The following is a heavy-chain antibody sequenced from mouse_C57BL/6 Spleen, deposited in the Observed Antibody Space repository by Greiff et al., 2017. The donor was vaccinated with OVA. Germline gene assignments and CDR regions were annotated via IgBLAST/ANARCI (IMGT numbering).Heavy chain of an antibody. V-gene: IGHV1-64*01. D-gene: IGHD2-4*01. CDR1: GYTFTSYW. CDR2: IHPNSGST. Sequence: VQLQQSGAELVKPGASVKLSCKASGYTFTSYWMHWVKQRPGQGLEWIGMIHPNSGSTNYNEKFKSKATLTVDKSSSTAYMQLSSLTSEDSAVYYCARRWGLRQGDYFDDWGQGTTLTVSS. J-gene: IGHJ2*01. CDR3: ARRWGLRQGDYFDD.